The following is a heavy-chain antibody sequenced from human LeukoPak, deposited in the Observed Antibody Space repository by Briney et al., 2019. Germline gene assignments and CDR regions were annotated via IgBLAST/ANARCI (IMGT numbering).Heavy chain of an antibody. V-gene: IGHV1-46*01. Sequence: ASVKVSYKASGYTFTSYYMHWVRQAPGQGLEWMGIINPSRGSTSYAQKFQGRVTMTRDTSTSTVYMELSSLRSEDTAVYYCARVGVSGRIAAAGTHFQHWGQGTLVTVSS. CDR3: ARVGVSGRIAAAGTHFQH. CDR1: GYTFTSYY. CDR2: INPSRGST. D-gene: IGHD6-13*01. J-gene: IGHJ1*01.